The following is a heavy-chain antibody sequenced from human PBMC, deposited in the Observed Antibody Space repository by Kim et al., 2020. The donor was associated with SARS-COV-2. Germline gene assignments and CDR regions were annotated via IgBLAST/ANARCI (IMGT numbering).Heavy chain of an antibody. D-gene: IGHD3-9*01. Sequence: SETLSLTCTVSGGSISSGSYYWSWIRQPAGKGLEWIGRIYTSGSTNYNPSLKSLVTISVDTSKNQFSLKLSSVTATDTAVYYCVREFYDILTGYYMGLDYWGQETLVTVSS. CDR3: VREFYDILTGYYMGLDY. V-gene: IGHV4-61*02. J-gene: IGHJ4*02. CDR2: IYTSGST. CDR1: GGSISSGSYY.